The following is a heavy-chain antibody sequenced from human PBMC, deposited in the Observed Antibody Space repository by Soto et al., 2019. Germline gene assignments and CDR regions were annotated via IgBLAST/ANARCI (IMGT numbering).Heavy chain of an antibody. D-gene: IGHD6-19*01. CDR1: GFIFDNYA. V-gene: IGHV3-9*01. Sequence: EVQLVESGGGLVQPGRSLRLSCAASGFIFDNYAMHWVRQAPGKGLEWVSGISWNTGAIGYADSVKGRFTISRDNAKNSVYLQMNSLRAEDTALYYCAKPRDSSGSYASSADFDYWGQGTLVTVSS. J-gene: IGHJ4*02. CDR3: AKPRDSSGSYASSADFDY. CDR2: ISWNTGAI.